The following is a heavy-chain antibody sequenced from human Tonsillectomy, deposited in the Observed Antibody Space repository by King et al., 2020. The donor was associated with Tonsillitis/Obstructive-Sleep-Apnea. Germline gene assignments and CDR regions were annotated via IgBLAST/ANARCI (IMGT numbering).Heavy chain of an antibody. V-gene: IGHV4-59*08. CDR3: AGTYSSSWSTFDY. D-gene: IGHD6-13*01. CDR1: GGSISSYY. CDR2: IFYSGST. J-gene: IGHJ4*02. Sequence: QLQESGPGLVKPSETLSLTCTVSGGSISSYYWSWIRQPPGKGLEWIGYIFYSGSTNYNPSLKSRVTISVDTSKNQFSLKLSSVTAADPAVYYCAGTYSSSWSTFDYWGQGTLVTVSS.